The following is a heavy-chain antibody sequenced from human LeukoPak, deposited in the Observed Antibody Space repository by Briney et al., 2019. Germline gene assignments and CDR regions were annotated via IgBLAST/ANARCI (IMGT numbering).Heavy chain of an antibody. CDR1: GFTVSSYA. CDR2: LGGINGYT. Sequence: SGGSLRLSCVASGFTVSSYAMSWVRQAPGKGLEWVSSLGGINGYTYYADSVKGRFSISRDNSKNTLYLQMNSLRAEDTALYYCAKVPSGCYACGFDAWGQGTLVTVSS. CDR3: AKVPSGCYACGFDA. J-gene: IGHJ4*02. D-gene: IGHD2-2*01. V-gene: IGHV3-23*01.